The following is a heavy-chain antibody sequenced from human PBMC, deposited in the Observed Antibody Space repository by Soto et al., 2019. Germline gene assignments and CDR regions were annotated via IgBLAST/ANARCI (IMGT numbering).Heavy chain of an antibody. J-gene: IGHJ4*02. Sequence: SETLSLTCTVSGGSISSYYWSWIRQPPGKGLEWIGYIYYSGSTNYNPSLKSRVTISVDTSKNQFSLKLSSVTAADTAVYYCARRVESEYSGYDLYFLDSWGQGTLVTVSS. D-gene: IGHD5-12*01. CDR3: ARRVESEYSGYDLYFLDS. CDR1: GGSISSYY. CDR2: IYYSGST. V-gene: IGHV4-59*08.